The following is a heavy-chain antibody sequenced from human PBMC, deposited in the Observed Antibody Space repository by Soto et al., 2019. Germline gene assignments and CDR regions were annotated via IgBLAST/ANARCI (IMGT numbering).Heavy chain of an antibody. CDR2: INHSGST. CDR3: ARINRPGYYDSSGYFHAGYFDL. J-gene: IGHJ2*01. V-gene: IGHV4-34*01. CDR1: GGSSSGYY. Sequence: SETLSLTCAVYGGSSSGYYWSWIRQLPGKGLEWIGEINHSGSTNYNPSLKSRVTISVDTSKNQFSLKLSSVTAADTAVYYCARINRPGYYDSSGYFHAGYFDLWGRGTLVTVSS. D-gene: IGHD3-22*01.